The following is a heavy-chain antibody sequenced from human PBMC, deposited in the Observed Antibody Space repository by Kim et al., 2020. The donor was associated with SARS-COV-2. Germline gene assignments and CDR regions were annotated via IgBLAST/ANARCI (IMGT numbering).Heavy chain of an antibody. V-gene: IGHV3-23*01. CDR1: GFTFSSYA. J-gene: IGHJ4*02. D-gene: IGHD3-9*01. Sequence: GGSLRLSCAASGFTFSSYAMSWVRQAPGKGLEWVSAISGSGGSTYYADSVRGRFTISRDNSKNTLYLQMNSLRAEDTAVYYCAKCAGLRYFDWLLWPDDYWGQGTLVTVSS. CDR2: ISGSGGST. CDR3: AKCAGLRYFDWLLWPDDY.